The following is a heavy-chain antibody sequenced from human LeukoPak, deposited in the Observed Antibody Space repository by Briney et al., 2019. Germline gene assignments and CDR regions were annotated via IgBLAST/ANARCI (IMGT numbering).Heavy chain of an antibody. J-gene: IGHJ3*02. CDR2: ISSSSGTI. V-gene: IGHV3-48*04. CDR1: GFAFSRYA. Sequence: PGGSLRLSCAASGFAFSRYAMNWVRQAPGKGLEWVSYISSSSGTIYYADSVKGRFTFSRDNTKNSLYLQMNSLRVEDTAVYYCARDLYSSRWYEGAFDIWGQGTMVTVSS. CDR3: ARDLYSSRWYEGAFDI. D-gene: IGHD6-13*01.